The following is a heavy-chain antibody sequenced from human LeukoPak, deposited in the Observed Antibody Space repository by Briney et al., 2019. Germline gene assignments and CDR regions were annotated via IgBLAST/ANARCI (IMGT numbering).Heavy chain of an antibody. Sequence: PGGSLRLSCVGSEFTFSSHGMIWVRQAPGRGLGWEWISYISPGGETIYYADSMKGRFTVSRDNAKSSLSLHMNSLRAEDTAVYYCARVRGPTVTTMYFDYWGQGTLVTVSS. CDR1: EFTFSSHG. CDR2: ISPGGETI. D-gene: IGHD4-17*01. V-gene: IGHV3-48*04. J-gene: IGHJ4*02. CDR3: ARVRGPTVTTMYFDY.